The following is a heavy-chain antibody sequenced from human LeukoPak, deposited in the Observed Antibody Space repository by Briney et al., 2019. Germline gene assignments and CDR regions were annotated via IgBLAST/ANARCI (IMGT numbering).Heavy chain of an antibody. Sequence: SETLSLTCTVSGGSISSYYWSWIRQPPGKGLEWIGYIYYSGSTNYNPSLKSRVTISVDTSKNQFSLKLSSVTAADTAVYYCARFTLWSGYYYYGMDVRGQGTTVTVSS. V-gene: IGHV4-59*12. CDR1: GGSISSYY. J-gene: IGHJ6*02. D-gene: IGHD3-3*01. CDR2: IYYSGST. CDR3: ARFTLWSGYYYYGMDV.